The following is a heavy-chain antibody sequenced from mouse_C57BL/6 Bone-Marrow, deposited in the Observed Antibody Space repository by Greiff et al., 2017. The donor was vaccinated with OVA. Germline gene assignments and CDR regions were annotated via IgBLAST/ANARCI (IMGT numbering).Heavy chain of an antibody. J-gene: IGHJ2*01. D-gene: IGHD2-2*01. CDR2: IDPSDSYT. CDR3: AREVVTSAFDY. Sequence: VQLQQPGAELVKPGASVKLSCKASGYTFTSYWMQWVKQRPGQGLEWIGEIDPSDSYTNYNQKFKGKATLTVDTSSSTAYMQRSSLTSEDSAVYYCAREVVTSAFDYWGQGTTLTVSS. V-gene: IGHV1-50*01. CDR1: GYTFTSYW.